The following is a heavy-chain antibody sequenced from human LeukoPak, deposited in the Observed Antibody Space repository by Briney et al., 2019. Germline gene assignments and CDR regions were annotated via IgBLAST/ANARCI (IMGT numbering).Heavy chain of an antibody. Sequence: SETLSLTCAVYGGSFSGYYWIWIRQPPGKGLEWIGEIYHSGSTNYNPSLKSRVTISVDTSKNQFSLKLSSVTAADTAMYYCARREVETTFRYYYYMDVWGKGTTVTVSS. CDR1: GGSFSGYY. V-gene: IGHV4-34*01. CDR3: ARREVETTFRYYYYMDV. J-gene: IGHJ6*03. D-gene: IGHD2/OR15-2a*01. CDR2: IYHSGST.